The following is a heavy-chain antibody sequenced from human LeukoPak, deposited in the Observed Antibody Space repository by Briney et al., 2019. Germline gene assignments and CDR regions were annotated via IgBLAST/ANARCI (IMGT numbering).Heavy chain of an antibody. CDR1: GFTFSSYA. CDR3: AKGRGLWLGDY. D-gene: IGHD4/OR15-4a*01. Sequence: PGGSLRLSCTASGFTFSSYAMSWVRQAPGKGLEWVSAISGSGGSTYYVDSVKGRFTISRDNSKNTMYLQMNSLRAEDTAVYYCAKGRGLWLGDYWGQGTLVTVSS. V-gene: IGHV3-23*01. CDR2: ISGSGGST. J-gene: IGHJ4*02.